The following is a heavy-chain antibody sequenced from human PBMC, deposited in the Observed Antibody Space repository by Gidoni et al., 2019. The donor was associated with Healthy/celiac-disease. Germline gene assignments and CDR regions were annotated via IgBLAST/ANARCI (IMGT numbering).Heavy chain of an antibody. J-gene: IGHJ4*02. D-gene: IGHD1-26*01. Sequence: WVANIKQDGSEKYYVDSVKGRFTISRDNANNSLYLQMNSLRAEDTAVYYCARSGIVGATPFDYWGQGYLVTVS. CDR3: ARSGIVGATPFDY. CDR2: IKQDGSEK. V-gene: IGHV3-7*01.